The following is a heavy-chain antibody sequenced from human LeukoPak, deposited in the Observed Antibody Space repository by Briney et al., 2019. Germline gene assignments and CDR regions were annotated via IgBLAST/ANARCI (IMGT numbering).Heavy chain of an antibody. CDR1: GGSIRSYY. D-gene: IGHD4-11*01. CDR2: IYYSGST. J-gene: IGHJ5*02. V-gene: IGHV4-59*01. Sequence: SETLSLTCTISGGSIRSYYWSWIRQSPGKGLEWIGYIYYSGSTYYNPSLKSRVTISVDTSKNQFSLKLTSVTAADTAVYYCARGFYSPHHWGQGTLVTVSS. CDR3: ARGFYSPHH.